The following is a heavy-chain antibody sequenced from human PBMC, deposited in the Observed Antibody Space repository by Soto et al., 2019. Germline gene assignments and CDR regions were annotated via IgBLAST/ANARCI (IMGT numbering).Heavy chain of an antibody. CDR1: GGSISSSSYY. CDR3: ARAHYYGSGSFDY. Sequence: SETLSLTCTVSGGSISSSSYYWGWIRQPPGKGLEWIGSIYYSGSTYYNPSLKSRVTISVDTSKNQFSLKLSSVTAADTAVYYCARAHYYGSGSFDYWGQGTLVTVSS. V-gene: IGHV4-39*01. CDR2: IYYSGST. D-gene: IGHD3-10*01. J-gene: IGHJ4*02.